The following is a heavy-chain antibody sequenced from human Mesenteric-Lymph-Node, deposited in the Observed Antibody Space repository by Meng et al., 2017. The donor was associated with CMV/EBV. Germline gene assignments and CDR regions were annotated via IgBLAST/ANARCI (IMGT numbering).Heavy chain of an antibody. D-gene: IGHD3-9*01. J-gene: IGHJ4*02. V-gene: IGHV4-4*02. CDR1: SVSSRNK. CDR3: ARGPNYDTLTGYLYYFDS. Sequence: SVSSRNKWSWVHQPPGKGLEWIGQMYHSGIANYNPSLKDRDTISVDKSKNQFSLKLSSVTAADTAMYYCARGPNYDTLTGYLYYFDSWGQGTLVTVSS. CDR2: MYHSGIA.